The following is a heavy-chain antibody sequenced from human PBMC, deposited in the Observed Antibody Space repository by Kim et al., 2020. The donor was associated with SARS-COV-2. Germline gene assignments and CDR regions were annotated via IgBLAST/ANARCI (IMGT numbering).Heavy chain of an antibody. CDR1: GGTFSTYA. J-gene: IGHJ5*02. CDR3: VRGVVAAAGPNWFAP. CDR2: IIPILGKP. D-gene: IGHD6-13*01. V-gene: IGHV1-69*04. Sequence: SVKVSCKASGGTFSTYAMSWVRQAPGQGLEWLGRIIPILGKPYYAERFQDRVTITADISTTTTYLELNSLRFEDTAIYYCVRGVVAAAGPNWFAPWGQGTLVTVSS.